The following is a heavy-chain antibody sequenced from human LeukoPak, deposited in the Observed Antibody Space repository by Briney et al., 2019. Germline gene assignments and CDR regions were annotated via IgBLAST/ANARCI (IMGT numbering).Heavy chain of an antibody. J-gene: IGHJ3*02. Sequence: SETLSLTCTVSGGSISSYYWSWIRQPAGKGLEWIGRIYTSGSTNYNPSLKSRVTISVDTSKNQFSLKLSSVTAADTAVYYCARQWGQVVPAAPDIWGQGTMVTVSS. CDR1: GGSISSYY. D-gene: IGHD2-2*01. CDR2: IYTSGST. CDR3: ARQWGQVVPAAPDI. V-gene: IGHV4-4*07.